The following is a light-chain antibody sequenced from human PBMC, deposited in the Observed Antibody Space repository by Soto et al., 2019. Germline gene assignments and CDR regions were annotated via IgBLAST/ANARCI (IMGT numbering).Light chain of an antibody. V-gene: IGLV2-14*01. Sequence: QSALTQPASVSGSPGQSITISCSGTSSDIGAYDHVAWFQQFPGKTPKLIIYSVSNRPSGVSNRFSGSKSGNTASLTISGLQAEDDADYYCSSFTSRFTFNYIFGTGTKVTVL. J-gene: IGLJ1*01. CDR2: SVS. CDR3: SSFTSRFTFNYI. CDR1: SSDIGAYDH.